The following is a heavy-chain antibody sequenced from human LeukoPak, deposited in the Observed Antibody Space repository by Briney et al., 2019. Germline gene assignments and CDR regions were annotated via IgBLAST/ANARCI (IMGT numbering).Heavy chain of an antibody. CDR2: IYYSGST. Sequence: SETLSLTCTVSGGSISSSSYYWGWIRQPPGKGLEWIGSIYYSGSTYYNPSLKSRVTISVDTSKNQFSLKLSSVTAADTAVYYCAGQYYDILTGPLGFDPWGQGTLVTVSS. D-gene: IGHD3-9*01. CDR3: AGQYYDILTGPLGFDP. CDR1: GGSISSSSYY. J-gene: IGHJ5*02. V-gene: IGHV4-39*07.